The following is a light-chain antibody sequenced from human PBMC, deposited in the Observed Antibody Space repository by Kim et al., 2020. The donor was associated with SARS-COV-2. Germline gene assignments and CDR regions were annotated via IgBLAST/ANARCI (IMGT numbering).Light chain of an antibody. J-gene: IGKJ1*01. Sequence: ASVGDRVIITCRASQGIANTVAWFQQKPGKAPKSLVYAASSLESGVPSRFSGSGSGTDFILTISSLQPEDYATYYCQQYAGYPRTFGQGTKVDIK. CDR3: QQYAGYPRT. CDR2: AAS. V-gene: IGKV1-16*01. CDR1: QGIANT.